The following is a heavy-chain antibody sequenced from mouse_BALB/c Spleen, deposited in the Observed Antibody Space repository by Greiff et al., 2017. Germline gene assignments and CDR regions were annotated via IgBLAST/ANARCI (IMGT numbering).Heavy chain of an antibody. J-gene: IGHJ2*01. Sequence: VQLQQSGPELMKPGASVKISCKASGYSFTSYYMHWVKQSHGKSLEWIGYIDPLNGGTSYNQKFKGKATLTVDKSSSTAYMHLSSLTSEESAVYYCARRANWDPFDYGGQGTTLTVAA. CDR3: ARRANWDPFDY. D-gene: IGHD4-1*01. CDR2: IDPLNGGT. CDR1: GYSFTSYY. V-gene: IGHV1S135*01.